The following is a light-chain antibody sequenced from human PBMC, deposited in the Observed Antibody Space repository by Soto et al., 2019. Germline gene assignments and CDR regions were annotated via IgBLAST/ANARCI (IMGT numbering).Light chain of an antibody. V-gene: IGKV3-15*01. J-gene: IGKJ2*01. Sequence: EIVMTQSPASLSVSPGDGATISCRASQSVASNVAWYQQKPGQGPRLLIHGASTRAVGVPARFSGSGSGTDFTLTISSLQSEDFAVYYCQQYHNWPPQYTFGQGTKLQI. CDR3: QQYHNWPPQYT. CDR2: GAS. CDR1: QSVASN.